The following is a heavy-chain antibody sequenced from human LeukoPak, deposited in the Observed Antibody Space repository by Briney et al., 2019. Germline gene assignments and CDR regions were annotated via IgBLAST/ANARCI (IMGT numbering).Heavy chain of an antibody. D-gene: IGHD3-10*01. CDR3: ARYGSGRYYYYMDV. V-gene: IGHV3-23*01. Sequence: GGSLRLSCAASGFTFSSYAMSWVRQAPGKGLEWVSAISGSGGSTYYADSVKGRFTISRDNSKNTLYLQMNSLRAEDTAVYYCARYGSGRYYYYMDVWGKGTTVTISS. CDR1: GFTFSSYA. J-gene: IGHJ6*03. CDR2: ISGSGGST.